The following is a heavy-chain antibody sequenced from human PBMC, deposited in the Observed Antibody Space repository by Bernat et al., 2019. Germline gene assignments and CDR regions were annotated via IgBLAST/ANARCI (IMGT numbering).Heavy chain of an antibody. CDR3: ARAYSSGWGTEYYFDY. CDR1: GFTFSSYG. J-gene: IGHJ4*02. Sequence: QVQLVESGGGVVQPGRSLRLSCAASGFTFSSYGMHWVRQAPGKGLEWVGVIWYDGSNKYYADSVKGRFTISRDNSKNTLYLQMNSLRAEDTAVYYCARAYSSGWGTEYYFDYWGQGTLVTVSS. CDR2: IWYDGSNK. V-gene: IGHV3-33*01. D-gene: IGHD6-19*01.